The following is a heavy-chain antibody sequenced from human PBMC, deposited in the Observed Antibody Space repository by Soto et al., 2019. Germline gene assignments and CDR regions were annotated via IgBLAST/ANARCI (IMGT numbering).Heavy chain of an antibody. Sequence: SETLRLTCSVSGDSISSGSYYWGWLLQPPGKRLEWTANVYSSGTNHQNQYIKRRVTISEDRHNTQLQIKMHSVTAADTAVYYCGRRWFGQGYPNWGQGTLVTVSS. J-gene: IGHJ4*02. CDR2: VYSSGTN. CDR3: GRRWFGQGYPN. V-gene: IGHV4-39*01. CDR1: GDSISSGSYY. D-gene: IGHD3-10*01.